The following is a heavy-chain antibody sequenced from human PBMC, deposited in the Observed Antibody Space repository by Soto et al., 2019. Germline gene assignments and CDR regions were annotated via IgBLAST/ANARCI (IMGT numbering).Heavy chain of an antibody. CDR2: ISGYNGNT. V-gene: IGHV1-18*01. J-gene: IGHJ6*02. Sequence: QVQLVQSGAEVKKPGASVTVSCKTSGYTFSNYGINWVRQAPGHGLEWKGWISGYNGNTNYAQTDQGRVTMTTDTSTFTLYMELRRLKSDDTAIYYCWRFIMVGGWVDPNYYHGMDVWGQGTKVTVSS. D-gene: IGHD3-10*01. CDR3: WRFIMVGGWVDPNYYHGMDV. CDR1: GYTFSNYG.